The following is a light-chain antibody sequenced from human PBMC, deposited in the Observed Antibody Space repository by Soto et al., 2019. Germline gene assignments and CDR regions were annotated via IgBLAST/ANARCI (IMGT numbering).Light chain of an antibody. J-gene: IGKJ4*01. CDR2: DAS. V-gene: IGKV3-11*01. CDR3: QQRSSWPLLT. Sequence: EIVLTQSPATLSLSPGERATLSCRASQGVSNYLAWFQQKPGQAPRLLIYDASNRATGIPARFSGSGSGTDFTLTISSLEPEDFAVYYCQQRSSWPLLTFGGGTKVEI. CDR1: QGVSNY.